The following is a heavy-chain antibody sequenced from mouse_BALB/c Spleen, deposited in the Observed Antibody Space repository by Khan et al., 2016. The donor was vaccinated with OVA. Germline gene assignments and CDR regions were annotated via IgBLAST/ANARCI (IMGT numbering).Heavy chain of an antibody. CDR3: ARVYGGDFDY. J-gene: IGHJ2*01. V-gene: IGHV3-2*02. D-gene: IGHD1-1*01. Sequence: EVQLQESGPGLVKPSQSLSLTCTVTGYPFTSDYAWNWIRKFPGNKLEWMALISYSGNTNYNPSFKSRISITRDNSKNQFFLQLNSVTTEDTATYYCARVYGGDFDYWGQGTTLTVSS. CDR2: ISYSGNT. CDR1: GYPFTSDYA.